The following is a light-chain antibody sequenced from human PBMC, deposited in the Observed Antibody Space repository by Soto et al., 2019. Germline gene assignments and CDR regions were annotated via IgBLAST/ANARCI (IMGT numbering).Light chain of an antibody. CDR2: DNN. Sequence: QSVLTQPPSVSGAPGQRVTISCTGSSSNVGAGFDVHWYQQLPGTAPRLLIYDNNNRPSGVPDRFSGSESGTSASLAITGLQAEDEADYYCQSYDSSLTDSVFGGGTKLTVL. CDR1: SSNVGAGFD. V-gene: IGLV1-40*01. CDR3: QSYDSSLTDSV. J-gene: IGLJ2*01.